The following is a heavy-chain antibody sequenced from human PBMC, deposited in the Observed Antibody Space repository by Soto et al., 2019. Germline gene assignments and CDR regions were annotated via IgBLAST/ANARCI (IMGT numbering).Heavy chain of an antibody. Sequence: XLXCTVSGGTISTXYWSWIPQPTGKRLEWMGYMYYSGSTKCNHSLQSRVTISVGTSKNQIFLKLNYETAADTAVYYCTRVGGYYGDYPNFDYWGQGTLGTVSS. CDR1: GGTISTXY. D-gene: IGHD4-17*01. CDR3: TRVGGYYGDYPNFDY. V-gene: IGHV4-59*01. J-gene: IGHJ4*02. CDR2: MYYSGST.